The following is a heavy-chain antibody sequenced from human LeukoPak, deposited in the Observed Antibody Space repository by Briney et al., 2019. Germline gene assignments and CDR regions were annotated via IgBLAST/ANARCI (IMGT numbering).Heavy chain of an antibody. J-gene: IGHJ4*02. CDR3: ASSYSSPTSLVV. CDR2: ISSDGTTT. CDR1: GFTFSGYW. D-gene: IGHD6-13*01. Sequence: GGSLRLSCAASGFTFSGYWMHWVRQAPGKGLVWVSRISSDGTTTSYADSVKGRFTISRDNAKNTLYLQMNSLRAEDTAVYYCASSYSSPTSLVVWGQGTLVTVSS. V-gene: IGHV3-74*01.